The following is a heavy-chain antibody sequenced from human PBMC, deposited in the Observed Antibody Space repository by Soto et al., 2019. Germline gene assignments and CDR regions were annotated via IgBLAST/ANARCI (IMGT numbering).Heavy chain of an antibody. CDR1: GFTFSNYA. Sequence: GSLRLSCAASGFTFSNYAMSWVRQAPGKGLEWVSAITGSGGSTYYADSVKGRFTISRDNPKNTLYLQMNSLRAEDTAVYYCARGLEIYRSSSGFDYWGQGTLVTVSS. D-gene: IGHD6-6*01. CDR2: ITGSGGST. V-gene: IGHV3-23*01. J-gene: IGHJ4*02. CDR3: ARGLEIYRSSSGFDY.